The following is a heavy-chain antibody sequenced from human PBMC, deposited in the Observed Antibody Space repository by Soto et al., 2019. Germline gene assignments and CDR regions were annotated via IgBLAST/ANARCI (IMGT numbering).Heavy chain of an antibody. V-gene: IGHV3-72*01. CDR1: GFTFSDHY. D-gene: IGHD4-17*01. Sequence: EVQLVESGGGLVQPGGSLRLSCAASGFTFSDHYMDWVRQAPGKGLEWVGRTRNKAYSYTTEYAASVKGRFTISRDDSKNSLSLQMTSLKTEDTAVYYCARIYGDYASGLYYSYFDLWGRGTLVTVSS. CDR3: ARIYGDYASGLYYSYFDL. CDR2: TRNKAYSYTT. J-gene: IGHJ2*01.